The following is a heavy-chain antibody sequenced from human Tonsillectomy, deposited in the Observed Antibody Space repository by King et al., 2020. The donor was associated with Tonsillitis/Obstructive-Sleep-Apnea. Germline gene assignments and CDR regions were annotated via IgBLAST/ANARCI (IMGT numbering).Heavy chain of an antibody. V-gene: IGHV3-30*18. D-gene: IGHD1-26*01. CDR3: EKGSGGNYYTGGDYFDY. J-gene: IGHJ4*02. Sequence: VQLVESGGGVVQPGRSLKLSCAASGFTFSNHGMPWVRQAPGKGLEGGAVISIDGINKYYAESVKGRFTISRDNSKNTLYLQMNTLRAEDTAVYYCEKGSGGNYYTGGDYFDYWGQGTLVTVSS. CDR2: ISIDGINK. CDR1: GFTFSNHG.